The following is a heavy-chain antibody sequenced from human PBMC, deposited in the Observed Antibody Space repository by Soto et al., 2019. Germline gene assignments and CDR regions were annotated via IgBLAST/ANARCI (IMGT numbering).Heavy chain of an antibody. CDR2: FDPEDGET. Sequence: ASVKVSCKVSGYTLTELSMHWVRQAPGKGLEWMGGFDPEDGETIYAQKFQGRVTMTEDTSTDTAYMELSSLRSEDTAVYYCATDPALYSGSYSAGLGRNWFDPWGQGTLVTVSS. D-gene: IGHD1-26*01. V-gene: IGHV1-24*01. CDR3: ATDPALYSGSYSAGLGRNWFDP. CDR1: GYTLTELS. J-gene: IGHJ5*02.